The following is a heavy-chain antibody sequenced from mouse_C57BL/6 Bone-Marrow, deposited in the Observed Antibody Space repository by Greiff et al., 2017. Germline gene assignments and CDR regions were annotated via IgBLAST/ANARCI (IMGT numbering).Heavy chain of an antibody. CDR2: ISNGGGST. D-gene: IGHD2-5*01. V-gene: IGHV5-12*01. CDR1: GFTFSDYY. CDR3: AYSNYDY. J-gene: IGHJ2*01. Sequence: EVQGVESGGGLVQPGGSLKLSCAASGFTFSDYYMYWVRQTPEKRLEWVAYISNGGGSTYYPDTVKGRFTISRDNAKNTLYLQMSRLKSEDTAMYYCAYSNYDYWGQGTTLTVSS.